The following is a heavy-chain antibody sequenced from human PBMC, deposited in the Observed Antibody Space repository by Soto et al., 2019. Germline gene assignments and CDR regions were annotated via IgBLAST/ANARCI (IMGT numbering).Heavy chain of an antibody. V-gene: IGHV1-2*02. CDR3: VRDKVATVDDYYYYDVDV. CDR2: LNPQNGDT. J-gene: IGHJ6*02. CDR1: GYSFTGYR. D-gene: IGHD2-21*02. Sequence: ASVKVSCKPSGYSFTGYRLHWVRQAPGQGLEWMGWLNPQNGDTSYAQKYRDKVTMTSDTSITTAYMDLSRLTSDDTAIYYCVRDKVATVDDYYYYDVDVCGQGPIVTVSS.